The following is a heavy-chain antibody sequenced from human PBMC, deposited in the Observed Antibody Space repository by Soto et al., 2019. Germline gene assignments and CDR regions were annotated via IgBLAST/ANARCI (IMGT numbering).Heavy chain of an antibody. Sequence: ASVEVSCKASGYTFTGCYIHWVRQAPGEGLEWMGWINPNSGASKDAQKFQGRISMTRDTSISTVYMELSSLRSDDTAVYYCARVMTTVTTGELDPWGQGTLVTVSS. CDR1: GYTFTGCY. V-gene: IGHV1-2*02. J-gene: IGHJ5*02. D-gene: IGHD4-17*01. CDR2: INPNSGAS. CDR3: ARVMTTVTTGELDP.